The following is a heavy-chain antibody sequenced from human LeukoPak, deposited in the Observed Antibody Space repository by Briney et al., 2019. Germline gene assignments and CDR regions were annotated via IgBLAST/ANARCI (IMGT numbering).Heavy chain of an antibody. J-gene: IGHJ3*02. CDR3: AREDSSGYYPDAFDI. Sequence: GGPLRLSCAASGFTFSSYWMHWVRHAPGKGLVWVSRINSDGSSTIYADSVEGRFTISRDNAKNTLYLQMNSLRAEDTAVYYCAREDSSGYYPDAFDIWGQGTMVTVSS. CDR2: INSDGSST. V-gene: IGHV3-74*01. CDR1: GFTFSSYW. D-gene: IGHD3-22*01.